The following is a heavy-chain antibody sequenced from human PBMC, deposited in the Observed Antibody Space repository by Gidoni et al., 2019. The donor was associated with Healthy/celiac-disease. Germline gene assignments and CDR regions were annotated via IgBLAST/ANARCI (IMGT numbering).Heavy chain of an antibody. CDR1: GFTFSSYG. D-gene: IGHD2-8*02. CDR3: AKDPWGLVVYAQIALGSYFDY. J-gene: IGHJ4*02. Sequence: QVQLVESGGGVVQPGRSLRLSCAASGFTFSSYGMHWVRQAPGKGLEWVAVISYDGSNKYYADSVKGRFTISRDNSKNTLYLQMNSLRAEDTAVYYCAKDPWGLVVYAQIALGSYFDYWGQGTLVTVSS. V-gene: IGHV3-30*18. CDR2: ISYDGSNK.